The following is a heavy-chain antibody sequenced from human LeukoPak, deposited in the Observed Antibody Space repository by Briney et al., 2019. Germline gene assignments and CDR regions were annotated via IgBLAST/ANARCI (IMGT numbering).Heavy chain of an antibody. CDR1: GFTFSGYA. V-gene: IGHV3-23*01. Sequence: GGSLRLSCAASGFTFSGYAMSWVRQAPGKGLEWVSGSGSGGSTHYADSVKGRFTISRDNSKNTLYLQMNSLRAEDTAVYYCAKSYGDYLGYFDSWGQGTLVTVSS. J-gene: IGHJ4*02. D-gene: IGHD4-17*01. CDR2: SGSGGST. CDR3: AKSYGDYLGYFDS.